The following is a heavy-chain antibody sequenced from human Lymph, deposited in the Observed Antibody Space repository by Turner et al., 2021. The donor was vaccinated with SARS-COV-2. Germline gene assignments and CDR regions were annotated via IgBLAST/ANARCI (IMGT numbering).Heavy chain of an antibody. Sequence: QVQLVQSGAEVKKPGASVKVSCKASGYTFTGYYMHWVRQAPGQGLEWMGWINPSSGGTNYAQKFQGRVTMTRDTSISTAYMELSRLRSDDTAVYYCARDVERYNDFWRGYSGGYGLDVWGQGTTVTVSS. D-gene: IGHD3-3*01. CDR2: INPSSGGT. CDR1: GYTFTGYY. J-gene: IGHJ6*02. V-gene: IGHV1-2*02. CDR3: ARDVERYNDFWRGYSGGYGLDV.